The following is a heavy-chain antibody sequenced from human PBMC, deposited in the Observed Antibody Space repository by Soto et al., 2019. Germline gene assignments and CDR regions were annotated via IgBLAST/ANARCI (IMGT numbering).Heavy chain of an antibody. CDR2: VSWNSEIV. Sequence: GGSLRLSCEASGFKFGYYAMHWVRQAPGKGLEWVSGVSWNSEIVGYADSVKGRFTISRDNAKNSLYLEMNSLRTEDTALYYCAKDRGPCGGNKCSSLYYYYGMDVWGQGTTVTVSS. V-gene: IGHV3-9*01. CDR3: AKDRGPCGGNKCSSLYYYYGMDV. CDR1: GFKFGYYA. J-gene: IGHJ6*02. D-gene: IGHD2-21*01.